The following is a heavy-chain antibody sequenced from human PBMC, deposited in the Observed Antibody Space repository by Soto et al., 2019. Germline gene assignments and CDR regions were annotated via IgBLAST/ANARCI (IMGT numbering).Heavy chain of an antibody. Sequence: ASVKVSCKASGYTFTSYGISWVRQAPGQGLAWMGWISAYNGNTNYAQKLQGRVTMTTDTSTSTAYMELRSLRSDDTAVYYCARRRDDVIMVYAIQNYYYYYMDVWGKGTTVTVSS. V-gene: IGHV1-18*01. CDR2: ISAYNGNT. CDR1: GYTFTSYG. D-gene: IGHD2-8*01. J-gene: IGHJ6*03. CDR3: ARRRDDVIMVYAIQNYYYYYMDV.